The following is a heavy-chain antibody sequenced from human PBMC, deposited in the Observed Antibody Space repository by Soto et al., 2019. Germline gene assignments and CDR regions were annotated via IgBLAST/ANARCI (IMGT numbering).Heavy chain of an antibody. D-gene: IGHD3-10*01. Sequence: SETLSLTCTVSGGSISGGGYYWSWIRQHPGKGLEWIGYIYYSGSTYYNPSLKSRVTISVDTSKNQFSLKLSSVTAADTAVYYCAREVKWFGEFNYYYYGMDVWGQGTTVTVSS. J-gene: IGHJ6*02. V-gene: IGHV4-31*03. CDR1: GGSISGGGYY. CDR3: AREVKWFGEFNYYYYGMDV. CDR2: IYYSGST.